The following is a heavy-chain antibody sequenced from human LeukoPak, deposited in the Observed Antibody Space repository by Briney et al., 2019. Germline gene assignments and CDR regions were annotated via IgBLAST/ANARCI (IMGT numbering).Heavy chain of an antibody. D-gene: IGHD3-22*01. CDR3: ARADSACYYDSSGYYWWVPTNFDY. CDR1: GFTFSSYW. J-gene: IGHJ4*02. CDR2: IKQDGSEK. V-gene: IGHV3-7*01. Sequence: GGSLRLSCAASGFTFSSYWMSWVRQAPGKGLEWVANIKQDGSEKYYVDSVKGRFTISRDNAKNSLYLQMNSLRAEDTAVYYCARADSACYYDSSGYYWWVPTNFDYWGQGTLVTVSS.